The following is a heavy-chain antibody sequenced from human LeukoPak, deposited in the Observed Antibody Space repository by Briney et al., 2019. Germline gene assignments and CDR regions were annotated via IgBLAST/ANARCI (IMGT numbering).Heavy chain of an antibody. J-gene: IGHJ6*02. Sequence: GGSLRLSCAASGFTFSSYGMHWVRQAPGKGLEWVAVIWYDGSNKYYADSVKGRFTISRDNSKNTLYLQMNSLRAEDTAVYYCARMGGYSYGYYYYGMNVWGQGTLVTVSS. CDR3: ARMGGYSYGYYYYGMNV. CDR2: IWYDGSNK. V-gene: IGHV3-33*01. D-gene: IGHD5-18*01. CDR1: GFTFSSYG.